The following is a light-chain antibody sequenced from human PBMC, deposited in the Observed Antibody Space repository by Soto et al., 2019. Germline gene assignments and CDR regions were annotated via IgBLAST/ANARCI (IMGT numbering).Light chain of an antibody. CDR2: GAS. J-gene: IGKJ1*01. Sequence: EVVMTQSPATLPVSPGDRVTLSCRASQSVSGNLAWYQQKPGQAPRLLIYGASTRATGIPARFSGSGSGTEFTLTISSLQSEDFAVYYCQQYNNWPWTFGQGTKVDI. CDR3: QQYNNWPWT. CDR1: QSVSGN. V-gene: IGKV3-15*01.